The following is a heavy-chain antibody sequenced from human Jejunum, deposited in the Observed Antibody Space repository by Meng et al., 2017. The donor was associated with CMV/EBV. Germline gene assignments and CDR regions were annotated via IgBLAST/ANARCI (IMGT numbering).Heavy chain of an antibody. J-gene: IGHJ3*02. CDR2: IYYSGST. D-gene: IGHD3-3*01. V-gene: IGHV4-61*07. CDR3: ARRGDFLSKNALDI. Sequence: GSVSLGSYYWNWIRQPPGKGLDWLGYIYYSGSTTYNPSLKSRVTISIDTSKNQFSLKLSSVTAADTAVYYCARRGDFLSKNALDIWGQGTMVTVSS. CDR1: GSVSLGSYY.